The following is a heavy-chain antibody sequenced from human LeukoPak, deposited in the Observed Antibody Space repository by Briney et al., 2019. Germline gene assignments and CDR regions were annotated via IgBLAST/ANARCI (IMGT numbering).Heavy chain of an antibody. CDR1: GGSISSSSYY. Sequence: SETLSLTCTVSGGSISSSSYYWGWIRQPPGKGLEWIGSIYYSGSTYYNPSLKSRVTISVDTSKNQFSLKLSSVTAADTAVYYCARDLWFGEPWAFDIWGQGTMVTVSS. V-gene: IGHV4-39*07. CDR2: IYYSGST. J-gene: IGHJ3*02. CDR3: ARDLWFGEPWAFDI. D-gene: IGHD3-10*01.